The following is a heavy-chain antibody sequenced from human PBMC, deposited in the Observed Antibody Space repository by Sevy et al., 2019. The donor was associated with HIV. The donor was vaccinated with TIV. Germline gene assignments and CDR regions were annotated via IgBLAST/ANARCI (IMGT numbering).Heavy chain of an antibody. V-gene: IGHV1-18*01. D-gene: IGHD2-15*01. CDR2: ISAYNGNT. J-gene: IGHJ3*02. CDR1: GYTFTSYG. Sequence: ASVKVSCKASGYTFTSYGISWVRQAPGQGLEWMGWISAYNGNTNYAQKLQGRVTMTTDTSTSTAYLELRSLRSDDTAVYYCARIGYCSGRSCYSARFAFAIWGQGTMVTDSS. CDR3: ARIGYCSGRSCYSARFAFAI.